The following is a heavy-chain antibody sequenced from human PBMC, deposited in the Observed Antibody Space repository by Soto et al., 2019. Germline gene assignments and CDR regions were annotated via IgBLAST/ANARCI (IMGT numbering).Heavy chain of an antibody. CDR2: INQDGSDK. CDR3: AREDSIIIPAVSDF. Sequence: GGSLRLSCAGSGFSFSAYWMSWVRQAPGKGLEWVGNINQDGSDKNLLDSVKGRFTFSRDNARNVLYLQMNSLRAEDTAVYYCAREDSIIIPAVSDFWGQGTLVTVSS. D-gene: IGHD2-2*01. V-gene: IGHV3-7*01. CDR1: GFSFSAYW. J-gene: IGHJ4*02.